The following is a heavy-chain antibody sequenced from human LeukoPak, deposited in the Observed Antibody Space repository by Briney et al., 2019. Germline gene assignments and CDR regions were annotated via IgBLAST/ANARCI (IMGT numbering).Heavy chain of an antibody. CDR3: ARQTGSGLFILP. D-gene: IGHD3/OR15-3a*01. CDR1: GVSISSSDSY. V-gene: IGHV4-39*01. J-gene: IGHJ4*02. Sequence: SETLSLTCTVSGVSISSSDSYWGWIRRPQGKGLEWIGSIYYSGNTYYNASLKSQVSISVDTSKNQFSLRLTSVTAADTAVYYCARQTGSGLFILPGGQGTLVTVSS. CDR2: IYYSGNT.